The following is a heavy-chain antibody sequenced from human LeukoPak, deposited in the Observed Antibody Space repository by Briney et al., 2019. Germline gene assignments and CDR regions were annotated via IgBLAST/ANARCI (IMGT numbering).Heavy chain of an antibody. CDR2: ISGSGGNT. CDR1: GFTSSTYA. CDR3: AQVDGSSWPPTSNYFDY. D-gene: IGHD6-13*01. J-gene: IGHJ4*02. Sequence: GGSLRLSCAASGFTSSTYAMSWVRLAPGKGLEWVSTISGSGGNTYYADSVKGRSTISRDNSKNTLYLQMNSLGAEDTAVYYCAQVDGSSWPPTSNYFDYWGQGTLVTVSS. V-gene: IGHV3-23*01.